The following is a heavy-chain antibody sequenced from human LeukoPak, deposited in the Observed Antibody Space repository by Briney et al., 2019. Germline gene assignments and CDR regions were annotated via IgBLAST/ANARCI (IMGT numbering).Heavy chain of an antibody. V-gene: IGHV3-7*01. J-gene: IGHJ4*02. Sequence: GGSLTLSCAASGFPFSPDWMSWVRQAPGKGLEWVAMIKKSGSETHYVDSVKGRFTISGDSARNSLYLQMSSLKADDTVVYYCASLDTAAIRTGGYWGQGTLVTVSS. D-gene: IGHD5-18*01. CDR3: ASLDTAAIRTGGY. CDR2: IKKSGSET. CDR1: GFPFSPDW.